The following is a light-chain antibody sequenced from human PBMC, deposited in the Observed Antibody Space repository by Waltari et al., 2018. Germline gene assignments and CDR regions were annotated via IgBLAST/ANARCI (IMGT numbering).Light chain of an antibody. CDR2: AAS. CDR1: QRVGSY. CDR3: QYRGHWPPDAT. J-gene: IGKJ3*01. V-gene: IGKV3-11*01. Sequence: EIVLTQSPATLSLSPGERATLSCRASQRVGSYLAWYQQKLGQAPRLLIYAASNRATGIPDRFSGSGSGTDFTLTINSLEPEDFAVYYCQYRGHWPPDATFGPGTKVGVK.